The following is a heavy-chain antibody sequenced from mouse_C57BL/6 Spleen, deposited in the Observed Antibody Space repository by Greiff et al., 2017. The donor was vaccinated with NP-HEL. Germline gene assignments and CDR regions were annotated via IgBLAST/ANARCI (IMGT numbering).Heavy chain of an antibody. CDR1: GYTFTSYW. V-gene: IGHV1-59*01. Sequence: QVQLQQSGAELVRPGTSVKLSCKASGYTFTSYWMHWVKQRPGQGLEWIGVIDPSDSYTNYNQKFKGKATLTVDTSSSTAYMQLSSLTSEDSAVYYCARRNWDYYFDYWGQGTTLTVSS. J-gene: IGHJ2*01. CDR2: IDPSDSYT. D-gene: IGHD4-1*01. CDR3: ARRNWDYYFDY.